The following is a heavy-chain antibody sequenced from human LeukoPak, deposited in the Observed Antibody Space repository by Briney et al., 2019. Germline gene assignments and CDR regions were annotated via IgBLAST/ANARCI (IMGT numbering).Heavy chain of an antibody. V-gene: IGHV3-48*01. CDR1: GFTFSSYD. CDR2: ISRSSSTI. Sequence: GGSLRLSCAACGFTFSSYDMNWVRQAPGKGLEWVSYISRSSSTIYYADSVKGRFTISRDNAKNSLYLQMNSLRAEDTAVYYCARVRAYCGGDCYPFDCWGQGTLVTVSS. D-gene: IGHD2-21*02. CDR3: ARVRAYCGGDCYPFDC. J-gene: IGHJ4*02.